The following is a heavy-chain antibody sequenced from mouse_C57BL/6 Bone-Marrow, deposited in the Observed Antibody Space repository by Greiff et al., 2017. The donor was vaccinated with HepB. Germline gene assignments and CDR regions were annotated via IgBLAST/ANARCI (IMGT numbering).Heavy chain of an antibody. CDR2: SSNKANDYTT. J-gene: IGHJ1*03. D-gene: IGHD1-1*01. CDR3: ARDAHYYGSSYGYFDV. CDR1: GFTFSDFY. V-gene: IGHV7-1*01. Sequence: EVKVVESGGGLVQSGRSLRLSCATSGFTFSDFYMEWVRQAPGKGLEWIAASSNKANDYTTEYSAPVKGQFIVSRYTSQSILYLQMNALRAEDTAIYYCARDAHYYGSSYGYFDVWGTGTTVTVSS.